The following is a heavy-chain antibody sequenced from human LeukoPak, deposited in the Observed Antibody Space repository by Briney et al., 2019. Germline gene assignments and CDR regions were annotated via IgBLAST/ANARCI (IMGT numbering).Heavy chain of an antibody. V-gene: IGHV4-34*01. D-gene: IGHD4-11*01. CDR2: INHSGST. CDR1: GGSFSGYY. CDR3: ARRIGSRNDYRVLYYFDY. J-gene: IGHJ4*02. Sequence: SETLSLTCAVYGGSFSGYYWSWIRQPPGKGLEWIGEINHSGSTNYNPSLKSRVTISVDTSKKQFSLKLSSVTAADTAVYYCARRIGSRNDYRVLYYFDYWGQGTLVTVSS.